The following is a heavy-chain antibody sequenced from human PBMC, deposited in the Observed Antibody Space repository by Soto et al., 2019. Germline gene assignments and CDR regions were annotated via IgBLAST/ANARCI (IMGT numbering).Heavy chain of an antibody. CDR1: RGSISSNSYF. V-gene: IGHV4-39*01. J-gene: IGHJ3*02. Sequence: QLQLQESGPGLVKPSETLSLTCTVSRGSISSNSYFWGWIRQPPGKGLEWIGNIYYSGSTHNNPSLKSRLTMSVDTSKNQFSLNLSSVTAADTAVYYCARRRSSGEEAFDILGQGTMVTVSS. D-gene: IGHD6-19*01. CDR3: ARRRSSGEEAFDI. CDR2: IYYSGST.